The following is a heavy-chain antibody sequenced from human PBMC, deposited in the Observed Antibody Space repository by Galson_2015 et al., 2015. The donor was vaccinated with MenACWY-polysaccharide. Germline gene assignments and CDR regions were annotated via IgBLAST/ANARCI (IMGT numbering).Heavy chain of an antibody. CDR2: IRRRGTNT. J-gene: IGHJ5*02. CDR1: GFTFTSYA. CDR3: ANDSTVFWSAAGRFDL. D-gene: IGHD3-3*01. V-gene: IGHV3-23*01. Sequence: LRLSCAASGFTFTSYAMSWVRQAQGKGLEWVSAIRRRGTNTYYADSVRVPFTISRDNSKTTLNLQKNSLKPEYTAAYYCANDSTVFWSAAGRFDLWCQGTMVTVSS.